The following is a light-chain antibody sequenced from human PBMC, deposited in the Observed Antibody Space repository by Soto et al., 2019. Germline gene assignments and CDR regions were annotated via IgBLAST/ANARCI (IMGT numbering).Light chain of an antibody. CDR2: DAA. CDR3: CQRNDSPGT. Sequence: EIVLTQSPVTLSFSPLDRAPLXCRASQSVSNNYAWYQQQPPQAASRLLFDAADSATGSPARLSSSGAGRDVILPISSRVQDDVAAVYCCQRNDSPGTFGGGTKVDNK. CDR1: QSVSNN. J-gene: IGKJ4*01. V-gene: IGKV3-11*02.